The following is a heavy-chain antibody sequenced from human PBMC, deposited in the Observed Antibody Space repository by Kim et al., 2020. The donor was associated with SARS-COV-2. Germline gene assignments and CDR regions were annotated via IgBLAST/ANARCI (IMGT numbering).Heavy chain of an antibody. Sequence: ADSVKGRFTISRDNAKNSLYLQMNSLRAEDTAVYYCARDLEYYGSGTPGYWGQGTLVTVSS. J-gene: IGHJ4*02. D-gene: IGHD3-10*01. V-gene: IGHV3-21*01. CDR3: ARDLEYYGSGTPGY.